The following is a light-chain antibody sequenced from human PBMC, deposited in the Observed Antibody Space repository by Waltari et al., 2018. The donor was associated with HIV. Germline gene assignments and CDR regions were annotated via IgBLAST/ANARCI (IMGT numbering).Light chain of an antibody. CDR3: WSYTSSDTFV. CDR1: NTDVGRYNY. J-gene: IGLJ1*01. CDR2: EVS. V-gene: IGLV2-14*01. Sequence: QSALTQPVSVSGSPGPSIAISCIGTNTDVGRYNYVSWYQHHPGKAPKLIIYEVSNRPSEVSNRFSGSKSGDTAFLTISGLHGEDDADYYCWSYTSSDTFVFGTGTKVTVL.